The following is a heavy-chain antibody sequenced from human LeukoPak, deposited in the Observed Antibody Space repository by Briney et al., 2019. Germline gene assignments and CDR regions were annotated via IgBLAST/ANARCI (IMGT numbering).Heavy chain of an antibody. Sequence: AAVKVSCKASGYTFTSYCISGVRQARGQGVEWMGWISAYNGNTNYAQRLQGRVTMTTDTSTSTAYMELRSLRSDDTAVYYCARDNLAVHCSSTSCSYYYYYGMDVWGQGTTVTVSS. CDR1: GYTFTSYC. J-gene: IGHJ6*02. CDR3: ARDNLAVHCSSTSCSYYYYYGMDV. V-gene: IGHV1-18*01. D-gene: IGHD2-2*01. CDR2: ISAYNGNT.